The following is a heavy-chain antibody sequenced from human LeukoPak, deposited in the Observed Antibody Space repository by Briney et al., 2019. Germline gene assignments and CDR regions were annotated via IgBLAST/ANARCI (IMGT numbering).Heavy chain of an antibody. CDR1: GFTFSGSA. J-gene: IGHJ4*02. D-gene: IGHD3-16*01. V-gene: IGHV3-73*01. CDR2: IRSKANSYAT. CDR3: TGLDPRGESFDY. Sequence: GGSLRLSCAASGFTFSGSAMHWVRQAPGKGLEWVGRIRSKANSYATAYAASVKGRFTISRDDSKTTAYLQMNSLKTEDTAVYYCTGLDPRGESFDYWGQGTLVTVSS.